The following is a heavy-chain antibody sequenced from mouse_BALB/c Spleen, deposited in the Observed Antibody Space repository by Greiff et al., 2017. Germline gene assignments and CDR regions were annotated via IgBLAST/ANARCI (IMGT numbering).Heavy chain of an antibody. CDR1: GFTFSDYY. Sequence: DVQLVESGGGLVKPGGSLKLSCAASGFTFSDYYMYWVRQTPEKRLAWVATISDGGSYTYYPDSVKGRFTISRDNAKNNLYLQMSSLKSEDTAMYYCARDPGAMDYWGQGTSVTVSS. CDR2: ISDGGSYT. CDR3: ARDPGAMDY. J-gene: IGHJ4*01. V-gene: IGHV5-4*02.